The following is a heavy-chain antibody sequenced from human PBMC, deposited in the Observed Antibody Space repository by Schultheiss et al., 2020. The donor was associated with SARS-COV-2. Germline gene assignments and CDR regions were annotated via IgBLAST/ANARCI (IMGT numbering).Heavy chain of an antibody. D-gene: IGHD6-19*01. CDR2: IDPNSDDT. CDR3: AKDPNRRQWLGAYDY. CDR1: GYTFTDYH. J-gene: IGHJ4*02. Sequence: ASVKVSCKASGYTFTDYHMHWVRQAPGQGLEWMGWIDPNSDDTNYAQNFQGRVTMTRDTSTSTAYMELSRLRSDDTAVYYCAKDPNRRQWLGAYDYWGQGTLVTVSS. V-gene: IGHV1-2*02.